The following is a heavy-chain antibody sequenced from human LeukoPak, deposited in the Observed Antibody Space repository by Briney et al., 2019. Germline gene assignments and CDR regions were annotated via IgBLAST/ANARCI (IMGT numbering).Heavy chain of an antibody. V-gene: IGHV3-30*03. CDR3: AGSWFYRDYFEY. CDR2: LSYDGSNE. CDR1: GFAFSSYG. D-gene: IGHD3-10*01. Sequence: GGSLRLSCAASGFAFSSYGMHWVRQAPGKGLEWVAVLSYDGSNEYYADSVKGRFTISRDNSKNTLYLQMNSLRVEDTAVYYCAGSWFYRDYFEYWGQGTLVTVSS. J-gene: IGHJ4*02.